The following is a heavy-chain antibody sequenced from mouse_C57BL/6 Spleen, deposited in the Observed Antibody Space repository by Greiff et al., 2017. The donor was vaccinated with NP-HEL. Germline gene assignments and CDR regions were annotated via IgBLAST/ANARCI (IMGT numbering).Heavy chain of an antibody. CDR3: ARGETAQAPYLDY. CDR1: GYAFSSSW. Sequence: QVQLQQSGPELVKPGASVKISCKASGYAFSSSWMNWVKQRPGKGLEWIGRIYPGDGDTNYNGKFKGKATLTADKSSSTAYMQLSSLTSEDSAVYFCARGETAQAPYLDYWGQGTTLTVSS. V-gene: IGHV1-82*01. J-gene: IGHJ2*01. CDR2: IYPGDGDT. D-gene: IGHD3-2*02.